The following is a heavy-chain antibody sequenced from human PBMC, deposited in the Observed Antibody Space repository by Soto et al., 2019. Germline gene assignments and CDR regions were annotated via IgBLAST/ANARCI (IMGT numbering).Heavy chain of an antibody. CDR3: AREAAVMAAAGPSSRRPRRSSCPLSHSNTQPCPRLSGCSFADIPCSWNCL. CDR1: GYTSSTYS. J-gene: IGHJ2*01. Sequence: ASLKVSCKASGYTSSTYSISWVRQAPGQGLERMGWISAYNGDTETNYAQKFQGRVTMTTDTATSAAYMELRNLRSDDTAVYYCAREAAVMAAAGPSSRRPRRSSCPLSHSNTQPCPRLSGCSFADIPCSWNCLW. CDR2: ISAYNGDT. D-gene: IGHD6-13*01. V-gene: IGHV1-18*01.